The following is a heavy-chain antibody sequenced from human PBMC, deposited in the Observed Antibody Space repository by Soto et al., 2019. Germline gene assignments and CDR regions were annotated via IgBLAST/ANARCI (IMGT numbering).Heavy chain of an antibody. CDR3: AREIASGGYYGMDV. D-gene: IGHD3-10*01. J-gene: IGHJ6*02. V-gene: IGHV3-53*04. Sequence: GSLRLSCAASGFTVSSHYMNWVRQAPGKGLEWVSLLFGGGGTYYADSVKGRFTISRHESTNTLYLQMNRLKPEDTAVYFCAREIASGGYYGMDVWGQGITVTVSS. CDR2: LFGGGGT. CDR1: GFTVSSHY.